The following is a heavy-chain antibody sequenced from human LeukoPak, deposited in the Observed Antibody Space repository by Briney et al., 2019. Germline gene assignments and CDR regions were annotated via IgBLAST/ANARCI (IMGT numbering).Heavy chain of an antibody. J-gene: IGHJ4*02. CDR1: GFTFSSYA. V-gene: IGHV3-23*01. Sequence: PGGSLRLSCAASGFTFSSYAMSWVRQAPGKGLEWVSAISGSGGSTYYADSVKGRFTISRDNSKNTLYLQMNSLRAEDTAVYYCGKAENCGGDCAQFDYWGQGTLVTVSS. D-gene: IGHD2-21*02. CDR3: GKAENCGGDCAQFDY. CDR2: ISGSGGST.